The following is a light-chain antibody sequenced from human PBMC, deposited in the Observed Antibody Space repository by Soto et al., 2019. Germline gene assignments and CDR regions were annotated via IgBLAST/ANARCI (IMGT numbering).Light chain of an antibody. CDR3: QQLNSYPRMYT. V-gene: IGKV1-9*01. J-gene: IGKJ2*01. CDR2: GAS. Sequence: DLQLTQSPSFLSASVGDRVTITCRASQGISGYLAWYQQKPGKAPKLLIYGASTLQSGVPSRFSGSGSGTEFTVTISSLQPEDFATYFCQQLNSYPRMYTFGQGTKLEIK. CDR1: QGISGY.